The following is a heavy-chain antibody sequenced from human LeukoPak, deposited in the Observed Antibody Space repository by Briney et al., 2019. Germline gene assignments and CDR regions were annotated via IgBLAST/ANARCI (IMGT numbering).Heavy chain of an antibody. Sequence: SETLSLTCTVSGGSISTYSWSWIRQPPGRGLEWIGVMYNGGETNYNPSVKSRVTISIDTSKNQFSLRLSSVTAADTAVYYCARAPPIVATIAANWFDPWGQGTLVTVSS. CDR1: GGSISTYS. V-gene: IGHV4-59*01. CDR3: ARAPPIVATIAANWFDP. J-gene: IGHJ5*02. CDR2: MYNGGET. D-gene: IGHD5-12*01.